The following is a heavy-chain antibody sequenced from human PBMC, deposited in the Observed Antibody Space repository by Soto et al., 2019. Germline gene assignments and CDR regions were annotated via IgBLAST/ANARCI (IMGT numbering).Heavy chain of an antibody. CDR2: ISPTGGST. CDR1: GFPFSTYA. V-gene: IGHV3-23*01. CDR3: AKAKRGILPTTTCGLDY. D-gene: IGHD5-12*01. Sequence: EVQLLESGGNLVQPGGSLRLSCAGSGFPFSTYAVSWVRQTPGKGLEWVSAISPTGGSTYYAASVRGQFTISRDNSKNTVFLQMSGRRAEDTAIYYGAKAKRGILPTTTCGLDYWGQGTVLSVSS. J-gene: IGHJ4*02.